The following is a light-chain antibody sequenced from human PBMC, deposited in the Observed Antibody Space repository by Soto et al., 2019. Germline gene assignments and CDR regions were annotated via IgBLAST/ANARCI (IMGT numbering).Light chain of an antibody. Sequence: QSVLTQPPSASGSPGQSVTISCTGTSSDVGGYNYVSWYQQHPGKAPKLMIYEVSKRPSGVPDRFSGSKSGNTASLTVSGLKAEDEADYYCSSYVGNSEVFGGGTKLTVL. J-gene: IGLJ2*01. V-gene: IGLV2-8*01. CDR2: EVS. CDR3: SSYVGNSEV. CDR1: SSDVGGYNY.